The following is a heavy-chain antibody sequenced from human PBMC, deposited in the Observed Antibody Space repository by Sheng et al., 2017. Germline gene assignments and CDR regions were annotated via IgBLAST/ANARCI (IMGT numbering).Heavy chain of an antibody. D-gene: IGHD4-4*01. Sequence: QLQLQESGPGLVKPSETLSLTCTVSGGSISSSSYYWGWIRQPPGKGLEWIGSIYYSGSTYYNPSLKSRVTISVDTSKNQFSLKLSSVTAADTAVYYCARADYSNYGAVVPTPWGQGNPGHRLL. CDR2: IYYSGST. J-gene: IGHJ5*02. CDR3: ARADYSNYGAVVPTP. V-gene: IGHV4-39*07. CDR1: GGSISSSSYY.